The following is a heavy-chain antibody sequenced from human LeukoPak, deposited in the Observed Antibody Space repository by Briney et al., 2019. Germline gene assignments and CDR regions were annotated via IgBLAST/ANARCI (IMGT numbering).Heavy chain of an antibody. J-gene: IGHJ5*02. D-gene: IGHD2-15*01. CDR1: GGSISSYY. V-gene: IGHV4-59*01. CDR3: ARGVGYCSGGSCLRPRFDP. Sequence: PSETLSLTCTVSGGSISSYYWSWIRQPPGKGLEWIGYIYYSGSTNYNPSLKSRVTISVDTSKNQFSLKLSSVTAADTAVYYCARGVGYCSGGSCLRPRFDPWGQGTLVTVSS. CDR2: IYYSGST.